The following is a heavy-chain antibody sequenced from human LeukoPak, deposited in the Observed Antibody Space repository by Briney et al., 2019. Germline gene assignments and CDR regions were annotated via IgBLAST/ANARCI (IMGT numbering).Heavy chain of an antibody. CDR1: GGSFTNYY. CDR2: INHRGDT. D-gene: IGHD1/OR15-1a*01. CDR3: ARGPGTVGLSP. V-gene: IGHV4-34*01. Sequence: PSETLSLTCNVSGGSFTNYYWSWIRQTPEKGLEWIGQINHRGDTSYNPSLRSRITLSVDRSKNQFSLKVTSVTAADTGVYYCARGPGTVGLSPWGQGTLVTVSS. J-gene: IGHJ5*02.